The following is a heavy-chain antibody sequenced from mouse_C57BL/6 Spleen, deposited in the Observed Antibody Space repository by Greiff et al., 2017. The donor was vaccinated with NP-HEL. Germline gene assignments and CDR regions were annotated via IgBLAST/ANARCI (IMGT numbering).Heavy chain of an antibody. V-gene: IGHV1-55*01. CDR2: IYPGSGST. CDR1: GYTFTSYW. Sequence: QVQLQQPGAELVKPGASVKLSCKASGYTFTSYWITWVKQRPGQGLEWIGDIYPGSGSTNYNEKFKSKATLTVDTSSSTAYMQLSSLTSEDSAVSYCARELLRYAMDYWGQGTTVTVSS. J-gene: IGHJ4*01. D-gene: IGHD1-1*01. CDR3: ARELLRYAMDY.